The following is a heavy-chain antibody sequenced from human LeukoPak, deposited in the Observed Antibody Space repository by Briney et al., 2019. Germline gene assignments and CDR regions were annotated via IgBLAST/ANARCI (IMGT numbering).Heavy chain of an antibody. J-gene: IGHJ4*02. CDR1: GFTFDDYA. D-gene: IGHD6-13*01. Sequence: GGSLRLSCAASGFTFDDYAMHWVRQAPGKGLEWVSGISWNSFSIGYADSVKGRFTISRDNAKNSLYLQMNSLRAEDTAVYYCASLIAAAHDYWGQGTLVTVSS. V-gene: IGHV3-9*01. CDR3: ASLIAAAHDY. CDR2: ISWNSFSI.